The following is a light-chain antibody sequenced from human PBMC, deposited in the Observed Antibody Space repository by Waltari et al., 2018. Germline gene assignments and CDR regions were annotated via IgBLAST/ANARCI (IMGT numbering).Light chain of an antibody. CDR2: NVS. Sequence: QSALTQPRSLSGSPIQSVTIPCTGPSRDVVGYNYVSWYQQYPGRAPKVVIYNVSKRPSGVPDRFSGSKSGNTASLTISGLQAEDEADYYCCSYAGNYLRVFGGGTRLTVL. J-gene: IGLJ3*02. CDR1: SRDVVGYNY. CDR3: CSYAGNYLRV. V-gene: IGLV2-11*01.